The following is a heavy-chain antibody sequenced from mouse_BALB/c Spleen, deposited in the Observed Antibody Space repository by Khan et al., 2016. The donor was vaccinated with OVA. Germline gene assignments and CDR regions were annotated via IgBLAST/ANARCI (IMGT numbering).Heavy chain of an antibody. D-gene: IGHD2-10*01. CDR2: IWSDGST. Sequence: QVQLKESGPGLVAPSQSLSITCTISGFSFTNYGIHWVRQPPGKGLEWLVAIWSDGSTTYNSDLKSRLSISTDNSKSQVFFIMNILQTYDTAMYYCARQPYYHYDSMDYWGQGTSVTVSS. J-gene: IGHJ4*01. V-gene: IGHV2-6-1*01. CDR3: ARQPYYHYDSMDY. CDR1: GFSFTNYG.